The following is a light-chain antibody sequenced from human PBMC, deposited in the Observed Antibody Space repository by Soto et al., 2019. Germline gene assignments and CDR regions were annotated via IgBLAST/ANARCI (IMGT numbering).Light chain of an antibody. V-gene: IGLV6-57*04. CDR2: EDN. J-gene: IGLJ7*01. Sequence: NFMLTQPHSVSDSPGKTVTISCTRSSGSIASNYVQWYQQRPGSAPTTVIYEDNQRPSGVPDRFSGSIDSSSNSASLTISGLKTEDEADYYCQSYDSSKAVFGGGTQLTVL. CDR1: SGSIASNY. CDR3: QSYDSSKAV.